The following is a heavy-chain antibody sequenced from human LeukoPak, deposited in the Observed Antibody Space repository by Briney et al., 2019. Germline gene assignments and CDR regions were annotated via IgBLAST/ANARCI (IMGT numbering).Heavy chain of an antibody. Sequence: GGSLRLSCAASGFTVSSNYMSWVRQAPGKGLEWVSVIYRGGSTYYADSVKGRFTISRDNSKNTLYLQMNSLRAEDTAVYYCARDSPRTGRYFDWLLFDYWGQGTLVTVSS. CDR3: ARDSPRTGRYFDWLLFDY. D-gene: IGHD3-9*01. CDR2: IYRGGST. J-gene: IGHJ4*02. CDR1: GFTVSSNY. V-gene: IGHV3-66*01.